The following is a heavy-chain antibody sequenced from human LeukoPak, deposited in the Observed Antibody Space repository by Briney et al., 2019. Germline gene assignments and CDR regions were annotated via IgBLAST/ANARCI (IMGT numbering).Heavy chain of an antibody. CDR1: GGSISSYY. D-gene: IGHD6-13*01. Sequence: SETLSLTCSVSGGSISSYYWSCIRQPPGKGLEWIGYIYYSGSTNYNPSLKSRVTISVETSKNQFSLKLSSVTAADTAVYYCARRDSSWYQGGYYYYYMDVWGKGTTVTVSS. J-gene: IGHJ6*03. V-gene: IGHV4-59*08. CDR2: IYYSGST. CDR3: ARRDSSWYQGGYYYYYMDV.